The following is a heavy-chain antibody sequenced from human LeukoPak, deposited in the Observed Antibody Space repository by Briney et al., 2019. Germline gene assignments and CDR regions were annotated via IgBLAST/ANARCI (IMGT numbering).Heavy chain of an antibody. V-gene: IGHV3-21*01. D-gene: IGHD2/OR15-2a*01. Sequence: PGGSLRLSCAASGFTLRSYSMNWVRQAPGKGLEWVSCMSSSSRYIYYADSVKGRFTISRDNANNSLYLQMSSLRAEDTAVYYCVRVRTTNWFDPWGQGTLVTVSS. J-gene: IGHJ5*02. CDR1: GFTLRSYS. CDR3: VRVRTTNWFDP. CDR2: MSSSSRYI.